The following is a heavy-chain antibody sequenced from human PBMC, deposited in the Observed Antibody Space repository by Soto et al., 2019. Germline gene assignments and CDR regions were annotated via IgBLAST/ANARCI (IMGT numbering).Heavy chain of an antibody. CDR2: ISAYNGNT. D-gene: IGHD5-12*01. J-gene: IGHJ6*02. CDR1: GYTFTSYG. V-gene: IGHV1-18*01. CDR3: ARVIPPSSYDYSFYYGMDV. Sequence: ASVKVSCKASGYTFTSYGISWVRQAPGQGLEWMGWISAYNGNTNYAQKLQGRVTMTTDTSTSTAYMELRSLRSDDTAVYYCARVIPPSSYDYSFYYGMDVWGQGTTVTVSS.